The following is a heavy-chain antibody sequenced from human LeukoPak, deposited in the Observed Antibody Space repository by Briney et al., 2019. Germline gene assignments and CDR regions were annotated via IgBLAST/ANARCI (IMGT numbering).Heavy chain of an antibody. CDR2: ISWDGGST. J-gene: IGHJ4*02. CDR1: GFTFSSYE. V-gene: IGHV3-43*01. CDR3: AKDPLSRGYCSSTSCYAGYFDH. Sequence: GGSLRLSCAASGFTFSSYEMNWVRQAPGKGLEWVSLISWDGGSTYYADSVKGRFTISRDNSKNSLYLQMNSLRTEDTALYYCAKDPLSRGYCSSTSCYAGYFDHWGQGTLVTVSS. D-gene: IGHD2-2*01.